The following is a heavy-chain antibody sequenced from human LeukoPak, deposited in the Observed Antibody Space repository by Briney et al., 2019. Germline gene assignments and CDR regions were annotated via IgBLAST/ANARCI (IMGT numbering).Heavy chain of an antibody. J-gene: IGHJ6*03. D-gene: IGHD2-2*01. CDR2: IYYSGST. V-gene: IGHV4-39*07. CDR1: GGSISSSSYY. CDR3: ARDHIVVVPAAIEPYYYYYMDV. Sequence: PSETLSLTCTVSGGSISSSSYYWGWIRQPPGKGLEWIGSIYYSGSTYYNPSLKSRVTISVDTSKNQFSLKLSSVTAADTAVYYCARDHIVVVPAAIEPYYYYYMDVWGKGTTVTISS.